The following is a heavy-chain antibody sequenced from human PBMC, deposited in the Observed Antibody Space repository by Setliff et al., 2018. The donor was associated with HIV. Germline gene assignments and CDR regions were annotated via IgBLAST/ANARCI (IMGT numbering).Heavy chain of an antibody. V-gene: IGHV3-49*04. Sequence: PGGSLRLSCAASGFTFSSYSMNWVRQAPGKGLEWVGLVRGIAYGGTTEYAASVKGRFTISRDDSKSIAYLQMNSLKSADAAVYYCTRGMRPMVKRVPFDYWGQGTLVTVSS. CDR2: VRGIAYGGTT. D-gene: IGHD2-15*01. CDR3: TRGMRPMVKRVPFDY. J-gene: IGHJ4*02. CDR1: GFTFSSYS.